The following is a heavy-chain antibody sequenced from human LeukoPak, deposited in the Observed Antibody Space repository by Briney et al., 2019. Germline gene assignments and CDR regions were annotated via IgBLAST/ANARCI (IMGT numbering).Heavy chain of an antibody. Sequence: AGGSLRLSCAASGFTFSSYGMHWVRQAPGKGLEWVAFIRYDGTNKYYADSVKGRFTISRDNSKNTLYLQMNSLRAEDTAVYYCAKDDSISGSKWYYWGQGTLVTVSS. V-gene: IGHV3-30*02. CDR2: IRYDGTNK. CDR3: AKDDSISGSKWYY. CDR1: GFTFSSYG. D-gene: IGHD1-26*01. J-gene: IGHJ4*02.